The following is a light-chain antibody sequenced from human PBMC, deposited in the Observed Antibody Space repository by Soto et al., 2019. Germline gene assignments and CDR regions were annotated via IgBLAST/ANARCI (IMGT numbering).Light chain of an antibody. J-gene: IGLJ1*01. CDR3: SSYKSSSTLRTV. Sequence: QSALTQPASVSGSPGQSITISCTGTSSDVGGYNYVSWYQQHPGKAPKLMIYEVSNRPSGVSNRFSGSKSGYTASLSISGLQTEDEADYYCSSYKSSSTLRTVFGAGTKVTVL. CDR2: EVS. V-gene: IGLV2-14*01. CDR1: SSDVGGYNY.